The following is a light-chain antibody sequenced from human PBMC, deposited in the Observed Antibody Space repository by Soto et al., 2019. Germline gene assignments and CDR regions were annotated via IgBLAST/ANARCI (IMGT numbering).Light chain of an antibody. CDR1: QTISTY. J-gene: IGKJ2*01. CDR2: AAS. V-gene: IGKV1-39*01. CDR3: QQSTGIPYT. Sequence: DIQMTQSPSSLSASVGDRVTITCRASQTISTYLNWYQQNPGKAPKLLIYAASSLQSGVPSRFSGSGSGTDLTLTISSLQPEDFATYYCQQSTGIPYTFGQGTKLEIK.